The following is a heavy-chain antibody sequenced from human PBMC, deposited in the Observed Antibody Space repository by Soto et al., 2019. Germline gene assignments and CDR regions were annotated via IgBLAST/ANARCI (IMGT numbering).Heavy chain of an antibody. CDR1: GGSISSGTYY. D-gene: IGHD2-15*01. V-gene: IGHV4-31*03. Sequence: QVQLQESGPGLVKPSQTLSLTCTVSGGSISSGTYYWSWLRQHPGKGLESIGYIYYSGSTYYNPSRKSRVTITGDTSKNQFALSLSAGTAADTAVYYCARQECSGGSCYSDYWGQGALVTVSS. J-gene: IGHJ4*02. CDR3: ARQECSGGSCYSDY. CDR2: IYYSGST.